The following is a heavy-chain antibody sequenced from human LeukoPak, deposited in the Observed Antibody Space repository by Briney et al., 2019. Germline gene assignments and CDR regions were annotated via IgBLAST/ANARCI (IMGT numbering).Heavy chain of an antibody. CDR1: GGSISSGSYY. Sequence: SETLSLTCTVSGGSISSGSYYWSWTRQPAGKGLEWIGRIYTSGSTNYNPSLKSRVTISVDTSKNQFSLKLSSVTAADTAVYYCARGYGDYRPLDYWGQGTLVTVSS. J-gene: IGHJ4*02. D-gene: IGHD4-17*01. CDR3: ARGYGDYRPLDY. CDR2: IYTSGST. V-gene: IGHV4-61*02.